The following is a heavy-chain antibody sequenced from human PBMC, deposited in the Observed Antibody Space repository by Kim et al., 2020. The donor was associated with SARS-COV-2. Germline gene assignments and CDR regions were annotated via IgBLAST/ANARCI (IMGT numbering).Heavy chain of an antibody. D-gene: IGHD2-15*01. V-gene: IGHV3-23*01. CDR3: AKGDIVVVVAGDYFDY. Sequence: SVKGRFTISRDNSKNTLYLQMNSLRAEDTAVYYCAKGDIVVVVAGDYFDYWGQGTLVTVSS. J-gene: IGHJ4*02.